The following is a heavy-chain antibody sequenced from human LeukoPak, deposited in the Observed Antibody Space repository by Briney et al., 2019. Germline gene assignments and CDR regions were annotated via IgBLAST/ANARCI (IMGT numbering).Heavy chain of an antibody. CDR1: GGSISGAY. D-gene: IGHD3-10*01. CDR3: AREALVRGVTFIDY. V-gene: IGHV3-11*01. J-gene: IGHJ4*02. Sequence: LSLTCSVSGGSISGAYWSWIRQAPGKGLEWVSYISSSGSTIYYADSVKGRFTISRDNAKNSLYLQMNSLRAEDTAVYCCAREALVRGVTFIDYWGQGTLVTVSS. CDR2: ISSSGSTI.